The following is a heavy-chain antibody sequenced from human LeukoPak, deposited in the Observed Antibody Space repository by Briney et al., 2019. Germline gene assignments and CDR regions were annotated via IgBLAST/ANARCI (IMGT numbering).Heavy chain of an antibody. CDR1: GGSISSYY. V-gene: IGHV4-4*07. D-gene: IGHD4-17*01. Sequence: SETLSPTCTVSGGSISSYYWSWIRQPAGKGLEWIGRIYTSGSTNYNPSLKSRVTMSVDTSKNQFSLKLTSVTAADTAVYYCAKEDYGDFTNEPDYWGQGTLVTVSS. J-gene: IGHJ4*02. CDR3: AKEDYGDFTNEPDY. CDR2: IYTSGST.